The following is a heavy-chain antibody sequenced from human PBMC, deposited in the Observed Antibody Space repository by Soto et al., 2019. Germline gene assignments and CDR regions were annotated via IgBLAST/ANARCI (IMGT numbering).Heavy chain of an antibody. Sequence: EVQLLESGGDLVQPGGSLRLSCVASGITFGSRAMSWVRQAPGEGLEWVSSITDSGGDAKYADSVRGRFTISRDNSKNALYLQMNSLRAEDTAVYYCERALEVVDALDIWGQGTMVTVSS. J-gene: IGHJ3*02. CDR1: GITFGSRA. D-gene: IGHD2-15*01. CDR2: ITDSGGDA. V-gene: IGHV3-23*01. CDR3: ERALEVVDALDI.